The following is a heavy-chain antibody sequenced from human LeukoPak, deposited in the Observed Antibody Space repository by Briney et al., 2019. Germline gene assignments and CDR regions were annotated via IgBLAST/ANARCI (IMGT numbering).Heavy chain of an antibody. CDR2: ISGSGGGT. V-gene: IGHV3-23*01. CDR3: AKEGYYDSSGYYPLGYFDY. D-gene: IGHD3-22*01. Sequence: PGASLRLSCAASGFTFSSYAMSWVRQAPGKGLEWVSAISGSGGGTYCADSVKGRFTISRDNSKNTLYLQMNSLRAEDTAVYYCAKEGYYDSSGYYPLGYFDYWGQGTLVTVSS. CDR1: GFTFSSYA. J-gene: IGHJ4*02.